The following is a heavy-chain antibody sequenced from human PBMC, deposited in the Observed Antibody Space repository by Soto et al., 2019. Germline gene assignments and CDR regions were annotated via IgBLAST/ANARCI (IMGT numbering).Heavy chain of an antibody. CDR2: INSGSTSV. CDR1: GFDFNRYS. D-gene: IGHD2-2*01. CDR3: TSSTSPYAY. Sequence: EVQLVESGGGLVQPGGSMRLSCVASGFDFNRYSTNWVRQAPGKGLEWISYINSGSTSVFYADSVRGRFTISRDNAKNSLYLQMNSLRAEDTAVYYCTSSTSPYAYWGQGTLVTVSS. V-gene: IGHV3-48*04. J-gene: IGHJ4*02.